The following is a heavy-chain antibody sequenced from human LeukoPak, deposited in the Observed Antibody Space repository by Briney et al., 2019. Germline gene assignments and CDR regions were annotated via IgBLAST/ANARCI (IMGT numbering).Heavy chain of an antibody. CDR3: ARHRYRSGSDWIDP. D-gene: IGHD1-26*01. V-gene: IGHV4-39*01. CDR1: GGSISSSSYY. CDR2: MYYSGTT. Sequence: PSETLSLTCTVSGGSISSSSYYWGWIRQPPGKGLEWIGSMYYSGTTYYNPSLRSRVTISADTSKNQFSLKLSSVTAADTAVYYCARHRYRSGSDWIDPWGQGTLVTVSS. J-gene: IGHJ5*02.